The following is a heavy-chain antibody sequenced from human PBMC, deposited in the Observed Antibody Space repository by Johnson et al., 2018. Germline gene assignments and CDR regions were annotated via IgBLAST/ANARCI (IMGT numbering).Heavy chain of an antibody. CDR1: GYTFTSYS. CDR3: ARAGSYGDDYMDV. D-gene: IGHD4-17*01. V-gene: IGHV1-8*02. Sequence: QVQLVESGAEVKKPGASVKVSCKASGYTFTSYSMHWVRQAPGQGLEWMGWMNLNSGKTGYTQKFQGRVTMTRNTSISTAYMELSSLRSEDTAVDYCARAGSYGDDYMDVWGKGTTVTVSS. CDR2: MNLNSGKT. J-gene: IGHJ6*03.